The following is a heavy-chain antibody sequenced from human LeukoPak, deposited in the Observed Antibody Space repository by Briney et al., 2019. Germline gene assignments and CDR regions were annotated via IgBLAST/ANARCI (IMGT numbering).Heavy chain of an antibody. CDR1: GFTFSSYG. Sequence: GRSLRLSCAASGFTFSSYGMHWVRQAPGKGLEWVAVIWYDGSNKYYADSVKGRFTISRDNSKNTLYLQMNSLRAEDTAVYYCARGHYSSYNWFDSWGQGTLVTVSS. CDR2: IWYDGSNK. J-gene: IGHJ5*01. V-gene: IGHV3-33*01. CDR3: ARGHYSSYNWFDS. D-gene: IGHD6-19*01.